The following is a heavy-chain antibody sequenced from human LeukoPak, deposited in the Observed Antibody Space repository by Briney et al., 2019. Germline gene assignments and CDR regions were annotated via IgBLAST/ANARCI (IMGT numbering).Heavy chain of an antibody. V-gene: IGHV3-48*04. J-gene: IGHJ4*02. CDR1: GFTFSSYS. CDR2: ISSSSSTI. D-gene: IGHD3-3*01. Sequence: PGGSLRLSCAASGFTFSSYSMNWVRQAPGKGLEWVSYISSSSSTIYYADSVKGRFTISRDNAKNSLYLQMNSLRAEDTAVYYCARVPSDYDFWSGPFDYWGQGTLVTVSS. CDR3: ARVPSDYDFWSGPFDY.